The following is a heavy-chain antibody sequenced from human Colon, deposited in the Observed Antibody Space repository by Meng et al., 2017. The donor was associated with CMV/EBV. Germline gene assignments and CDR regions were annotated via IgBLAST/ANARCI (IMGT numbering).Heavy chain of an antibody. V-gene: IGHV1-18*01. J-gene: IGHJ5*02. CDR1: GYTFNNYG. CDR2: ISAYNGNT. CDR3: ATDITYYNFWSAGAS. D-gene: IGHD3-3*01. Sequence: ASVKVSCKASGYTFNNYGISWVRQAPGQGLEWVGWISAYNGNTKSAQKFHDRVTMTTDTSTSTAYMELRSLTSDDTAIYYCATDITYYNFWSAGASWGQGTLVTVSS.